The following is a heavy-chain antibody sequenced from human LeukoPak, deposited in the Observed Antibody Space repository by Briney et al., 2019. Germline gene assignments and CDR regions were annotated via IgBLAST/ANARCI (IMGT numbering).Heavy chain of an antibody. CDR1: GYTFTGYY. Sequence: ASVKVSCKASGYTFTGYYMHWVRQAPGQGPEWMGWINPNSGGTNYAQKSQGRVTMTRDTSISTAYMELSRLRSDDTAVYYCARARPPGIAAAGSPDNWFDPWGQGTLVTVSS. CDR2: INPNSGGT. CDR3: ARARPPGIAAAGSPDNWFDP. V-gene: IGHV1-2*02. D-gene: IGHD6-13*01. J-gene: IGHJ5*02.